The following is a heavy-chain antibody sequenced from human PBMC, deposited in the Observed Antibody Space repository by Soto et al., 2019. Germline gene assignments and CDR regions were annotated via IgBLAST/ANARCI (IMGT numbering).Heavy chain of an antibody. Sequence: QVQLVESGGGVVQPGRSLRLSCAASGFTFSSYGMHWVRQAPGKGLEWVAVIWYDGSNKYYADSVKGRFTISRDNSKNPLYLQMNSLRAEDTAVYYCARETFYDSSGLFDYWGQGTLVTVSS. CDR2: IWYDGSNK. D-gene: IGHD3-22*01. CDR3: ARETFYDSSGLFDY. J-gene: IGHJ4*02. V-gene: IGHV3-33*01. CDR1: GFTFSSYG.